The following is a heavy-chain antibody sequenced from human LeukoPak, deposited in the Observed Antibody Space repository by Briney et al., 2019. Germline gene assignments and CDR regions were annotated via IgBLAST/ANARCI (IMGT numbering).Heavy chain of an antibody. D-gene: IGHD1-14*01. CDR1: GGTFSSYA. CDR3: ARGARSGYYFDY. V-gene: IGHV1-69*13. Sequence: SVNVSCKASGGTFSSYAISWVRQAPGQGLEWMGGIIPIFGTANYAQKFQGRVTITADESTSTAYMELSSLRSEDTAVYYCARGARSGYYFDYWGQGTLVTVSS. CDR2: IIPIFGTA. J-gene: IGHJ4*02.